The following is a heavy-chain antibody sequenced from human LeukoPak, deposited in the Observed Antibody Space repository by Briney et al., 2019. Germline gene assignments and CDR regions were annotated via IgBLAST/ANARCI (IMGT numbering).Heavy chain of an antibody. CDR3: ARSHMYGDYGEDV. Sequence: GRSLRLSCAASGFSFNSYIMHWVRQAPGKGLEWVAVIWYDGSNIYYAESVKGRFTISRDNANNTLYLQMNSLRAEDAATYYCARSHMYGDYGEDVWGHGTLVAVSS. V-gene: IGHV3-33*01. J-gene: IGHJ3*01. D-gene: IGHD2-21*01. CDR2: IWYDGSNI. CDR1: GFSFNSYI.